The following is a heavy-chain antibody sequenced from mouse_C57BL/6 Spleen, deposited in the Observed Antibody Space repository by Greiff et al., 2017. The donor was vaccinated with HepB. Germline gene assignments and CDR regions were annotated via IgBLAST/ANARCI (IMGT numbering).Heavy chain of an antibody. CDR2: ISSGGDYI. V-gene: IGHV5-9-1*02. Sequence: DVQLVESGEGLVKPGGSLKLSCAASGFTFSSYAMSWVRQTPEKRLEWVAYISSGGDYIYYADTVKGRFTISRDNARNTLYLQMSSLKSEDTAMYYCTRDSTTVVGDYWGQGTTLTVSS. CDR3: TRDSTTVVGDY. CDR1: GFTFSSYA. J-gene: IGHJ2*01. D-gene: IGHD1-1*01.